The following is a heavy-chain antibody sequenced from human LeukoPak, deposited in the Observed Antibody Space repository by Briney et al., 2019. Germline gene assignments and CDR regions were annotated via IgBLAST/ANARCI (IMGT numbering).Heavy chain of an antibody. Sequence: QPGGSLRLSCAASGFTFSSYAMHWVRQAPGKGLEWVAVISHDGSNKYYADSVKGRFTISRGNSKNTLYLQMNSLRAEDTAVYYCARQSGRGGYWGQGTLVTASS. D-gene: IGHD3-10*01. CDR2: ISHDGSNK. J-gene: IGHJ4*02. V-gene: IGHV3-30-3*01. CDR3: ARQSGRGGY. CDR1: GFTFSSYA.